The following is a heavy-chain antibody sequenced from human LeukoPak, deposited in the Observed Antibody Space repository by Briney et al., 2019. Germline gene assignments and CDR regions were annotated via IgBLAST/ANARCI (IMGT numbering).Heavy chain of an antibody. CDR1: GYTFTSYD. Sequence: PLASVKVSCKASGYTFTSYDINWVRQATGQGLEWMGWMNPNSGNTGYAQKFQGRVTITRNTSISTAYMELSSLRSEDTAVYYCARGGYYDSSGYYFAFDIWGQGTMVTVSS. CDR2: MNPNSGNT. J-gene: IGHJ3*02. CDR3: ARGGYYDSSGYYFAFDI. V-gene: IGHV1-8*03. D-gene: IGHD3-22*01.